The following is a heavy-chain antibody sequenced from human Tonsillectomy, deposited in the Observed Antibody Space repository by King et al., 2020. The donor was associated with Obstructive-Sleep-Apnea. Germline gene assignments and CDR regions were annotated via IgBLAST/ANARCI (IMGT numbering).Heavy chain of an antibody. CDR1: GFTFSTYG. V-gene: IGHV3-30*02. CDR2: IWDDGSNE. CDR3: VKDQVTD. J-gene: IGHJ4*02. Sequence: QLVQSGGGVFQPGRSLSLSFAASGFTFSTYGMPWVRQAPGKGLECVAFIWDDGSNEYYADSVKCRFTISRENSKNTLYLQRNRLRAEDTAIYYCVKDQVTDWGQGTLVTVSS.